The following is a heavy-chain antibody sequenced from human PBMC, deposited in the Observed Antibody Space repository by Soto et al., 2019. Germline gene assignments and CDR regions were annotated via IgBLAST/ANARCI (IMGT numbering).Heavy chain of an antibody. J-gene: IGHJ5*02. Sequence: LSCAASGFTFSSYWMSWVRQAPGKGLEWVANIKQDGSEKYYVDSVKGRFTISRDNAKNSLYLQMNSLRDEDTAVYYCARGEAYDFSSWFDPWGQGTLVTVSS. CDR2: IKQDGSEK. CDR3: ARGEAYDFSSWFDP. CDR1: GFTFSSYW. V-gene: IGHV3-7*01. D-gene: IGHD3-3*01.